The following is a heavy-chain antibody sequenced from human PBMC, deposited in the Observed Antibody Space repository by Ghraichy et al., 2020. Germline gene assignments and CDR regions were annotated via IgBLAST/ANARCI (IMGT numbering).Heavy chain of an antibody. D-gene: IGHD2-15*01. Sequence: GGSLRLSCAASGFTFSNYAMTWVRQAPGKGLEWVSGISGNGGTTYYADSVKGRFTISRDNSKNTLYLQMNSLRAEDTAVYYCAKSAGGYCTGGSCFKFDYWGQEPLVTVPP. CDR2: ISGNGGTT. CDR3: AKSAGGYCTGGSCFKFDY. J-gene: IGHJ4*02. CDR1: GFTFSNYA. V-gene: IGHV3-23*01.